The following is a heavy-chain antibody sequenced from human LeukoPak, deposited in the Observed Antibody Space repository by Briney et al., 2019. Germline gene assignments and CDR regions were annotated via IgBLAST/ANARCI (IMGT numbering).Heavy chain of an antibody. CDR2: FDPEDGET. Sequence: ASVKVSCKVSGYTLTELSMHWVRQAPGKGLEWMGGFDPEDGETIYAQKFQGRVTVTEDTSTDTAYMELSSLRSEDTAVYYCATPGVYDYVWGSYMAYWGQGTLVTVSS. V-gene: IGHV1-24*01. D-gene: IGHD3-16*01. CDR1: GYTLTELS. CDR3: ATPGVYDYVWGSYMAY. J-gene: IGHJ4*02.